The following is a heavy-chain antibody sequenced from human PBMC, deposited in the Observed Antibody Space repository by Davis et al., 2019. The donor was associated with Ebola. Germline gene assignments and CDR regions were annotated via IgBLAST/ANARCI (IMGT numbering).Heavy chain of an antibody. Sequence: ASVKVSCKASGYTFSSYDIHWVRQATGQGLEWMGRINPNSGGTNYAQKFQGRVTMTRDTSISTAYMELSRLRSDDTAVYYCARAYSSGWYYWGQGTLVTVSS. CDR1: GYTFSSYD. CDR2: INPNSGGT. J-gene: IGHJ4*02. V-gene: IGHV1-2*06. D-gene: IGHD6-19*01. CDR3: ARAYSSGWYY.